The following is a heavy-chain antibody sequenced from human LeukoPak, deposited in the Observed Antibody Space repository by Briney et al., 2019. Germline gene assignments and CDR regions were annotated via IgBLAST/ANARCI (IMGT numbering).Heavy chain of an antibody. CDR2: ISSNSSYI. Sequence: GGSLRLSCAASGFTFSSYSMNWVRQAPGKGLEWVSSISSNSSYIYYADSVKGRFTISRDNAKNSLYLQMNSLRTEDTSVYYCARDKVAARSGQYYYLDVWGKGTTVTVSS. CDR3: ARDKVAARSGQYYYLDV. CDR1: GFTFSSYS. V-gene: IGHV3-21*01. D-gene: IGHD6-6*01. J-gene: IGHJ6*03.